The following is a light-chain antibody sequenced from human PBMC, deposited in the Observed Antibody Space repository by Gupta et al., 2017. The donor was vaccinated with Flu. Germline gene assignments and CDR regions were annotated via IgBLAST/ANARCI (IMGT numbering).Light chain of an antibody. CDR3: QQYNAYPYT. J-gene: IGKJ2*01. CDR2: KVS. V-gene: IGKV1-5*03. CDR1: RNVGNW. Sequence: PSTLSASVGDRVTITCRASRNVGNWLAWYQQKPGTAPKPLIYKVSNLQSGVSSRFSGSGSGTEFSLTIRSLQPDDFATYHCQQYNAYPYTFGQGTILEIK.